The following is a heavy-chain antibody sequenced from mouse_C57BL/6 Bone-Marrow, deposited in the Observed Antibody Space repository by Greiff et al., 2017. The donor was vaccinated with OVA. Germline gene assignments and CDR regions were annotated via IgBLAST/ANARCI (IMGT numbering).Heavy chain of an antibody. CDR3: ARGYYGSGDFDY. CDR1: GFNIKDYY. Sequence: EVKLMESGAELVKPGASVKLSCTASGFNIKDYYMHWVKQRTEQGLEWIGKIDPEDGETKYAPKFQGKATITADTSSNTAYLQRISLTSEDSAVYYCARGYYGSGDFDYWGQGTTLTVSS. V-gene: IGHV14-2*01. J-gene: IGHJ2*01. D-gene: IGHD1-1*01. CDR2: IDPEDGET.